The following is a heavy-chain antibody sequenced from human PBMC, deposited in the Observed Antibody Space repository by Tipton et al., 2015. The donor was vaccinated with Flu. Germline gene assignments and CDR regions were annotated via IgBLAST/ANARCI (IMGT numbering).Heavy chain of an antibody. J-gene: IGHJ4*02. CDR2: ITWDGGST. V-gene: IGHV3-43D*04. CDR3: AKGSTAVAGLLDY. D-gene: IGHD6-19*01. CDR1: GFNFDDYA. Sequence: SLRLSCAASGFNFDDYAMHWVRQAPGKGLEWVSLITWDGGSTFYADSVKGRFTISRDNSKNSLYLQMNSLRAEDTALYYCAKGSTAVAGLLDYWGQGTLVTVSS.